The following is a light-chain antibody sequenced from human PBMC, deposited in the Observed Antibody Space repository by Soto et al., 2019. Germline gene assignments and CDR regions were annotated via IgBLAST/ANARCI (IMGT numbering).Light chain of an antibody. J-gene: IGKJ5*01. V-gene: IGKV3-11*01. Sequence: EIVLTQSPATLSLSPGERATLSCRASQSVTNYLAWYQQKPGQAPRLLISEASSRATGIPARFSGSGSGTDFTLTISSLEPEDFAVYYCPQRFNWPITFGQGTRLEIK. CDR3: PQRFNWPIT. CDR1: QSVTNY. CDR2: EAS.